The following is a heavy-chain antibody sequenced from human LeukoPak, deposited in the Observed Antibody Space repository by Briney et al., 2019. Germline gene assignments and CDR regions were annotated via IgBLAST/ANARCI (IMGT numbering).Heavy chain of an antibody. CDR2: IIPIFGTA. CDR1: GYTFTGYY. J-gene: IGHJ3*02. D-gene: IGHD7-27*01. Sequence: SVKVSCKASGYTFTGYYMHWVRQAPGQGLEWMGGIIPIFGTANYAQKFQGRVTITADESTSTAYMELSSLRSEDTAVYYCARGTDTLPGADIWGQGTMVTVSS. V-gene: IGHV1-69*13. CDR3: ARGTDTLPGADI.